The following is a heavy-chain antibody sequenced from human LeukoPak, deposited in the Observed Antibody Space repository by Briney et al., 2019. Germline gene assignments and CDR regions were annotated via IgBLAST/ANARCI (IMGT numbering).Heavy chain of an antibody. J-gene: IGHJ5*02. CDR2: MNPNSGNT. V-gene: IGHV1-8*03. Sequence: ASVKVSCKASGYTFTSYDINWVRQATGQGLEWMGWMNPNSGNTGYAQKFQGRVTITRNTSISTAYMELSSLRSEDTAVYYCARGQYDFWSGYYQGGYRGGFDPWGQGTLVTVSS. CDR1: GYTFTSYD. CDR3: ARGQYDFWSGYYQGGYRGGFDP. D-gene: IGHD3-3*01.